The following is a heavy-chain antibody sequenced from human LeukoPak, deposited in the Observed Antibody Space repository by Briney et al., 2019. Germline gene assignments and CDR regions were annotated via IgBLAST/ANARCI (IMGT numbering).Heavy chain of an antibody. J-gene: IGHJ3*02. V-gene: IGHV3-30*18. CDR1: GFTFSSYG. CDR2: ISYDGSNK. CDR3: AKDWGLRYANDAFDI. Sequence: GGSLRLSCAASGFTFSSYGMHWVRQAPGKGLEWVAVISYDGSNKYYADSAKGRFTISRDNSKNTLYLQMNSLRAEDTAVYYCAKDWGLRYANDAFDIWGQGTMVTVSS. D-gene: IGHD1-26*01.